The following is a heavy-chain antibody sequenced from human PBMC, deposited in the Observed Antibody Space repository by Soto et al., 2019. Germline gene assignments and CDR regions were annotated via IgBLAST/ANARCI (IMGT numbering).Heavy chain of an antibody. J-gene: IGHJ4*02. CDR2: INDSGST. V-gene: IGHV4-34*01. D-gene: IGHD3-3*01. CDR3: AAGRRSIFLKWSAVDY. CDR1: GGSFSDYS. Sequence: SETLSLTCAVYGGSFSDYSWSWIRQPPGKGLEWIGEINDSGSTNYNPSLKSRVTISVDTSKNQFSLKLSSVTAADTAVYYCAAGRRSIFLKWSAVDYWGQGALVTAPQ.